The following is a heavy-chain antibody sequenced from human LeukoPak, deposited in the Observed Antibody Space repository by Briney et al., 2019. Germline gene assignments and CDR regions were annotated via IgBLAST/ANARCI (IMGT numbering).Heavy chain of an antibody. CDR2: ISSSGSYI. CDR1: GFTFSHYG. CDR3: ARAPSSAWVFDY. Sequence: GGSLRLSCAASGFTFSHYGMNWVRQAPGRGLEWVSSISSSGSYIHYADPVKGRFTISRDNAQTSLYLQMNSLRADDTAVYYCARAPSSAWVFDYWGQGTLVTVSS. D-gene: IGHD6-19*01. V-gene: IGHV3-21*01. J-gene: IGHJ4*02.